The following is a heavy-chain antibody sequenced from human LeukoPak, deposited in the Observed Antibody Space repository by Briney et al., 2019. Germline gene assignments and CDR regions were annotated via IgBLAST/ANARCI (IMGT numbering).Heavy chain of an antibody. Sequence: PGGSLRLSCAASGFTFSNYGMHWGREAPGKGLEWGAVIWYDGSNKYYADSVKGRFTISRDNSKNTLYLQMTSLTAEGTAVYYCAKDHITGPTLFFGSFDYWGQGALVTVSS. CDR3: AKDHITGPTLFFGSFDY. CDR1: GFTFSNYG. J-gene: IGHJ4*02. D-gene: IGHD1-7*01. CDR2: IWYDGSNK. V-gene: IGHV3-33*06.